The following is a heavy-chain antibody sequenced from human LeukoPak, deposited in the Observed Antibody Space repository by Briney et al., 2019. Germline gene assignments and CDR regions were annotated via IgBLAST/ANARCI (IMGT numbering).Heavy chain of an antibody. CDR1: RYTFTNYY. Sequence: GASVKVSCKASRYTFTNYYMHWVRQAPGQGLEWMGIIDPSGGSTTSAQTFQGRVTMTRDTSTSTVYMQLSSLRSEDTVVYYCTKGGGSSSGYDYWGQGALVTVSS. V-gene: IGHV1-46*03. D-gene: IGHD6-13*01. CDR3: TKGGGSSSGYDY. CDR2: IDPSGGST. J-gene: IGHJ4*02.